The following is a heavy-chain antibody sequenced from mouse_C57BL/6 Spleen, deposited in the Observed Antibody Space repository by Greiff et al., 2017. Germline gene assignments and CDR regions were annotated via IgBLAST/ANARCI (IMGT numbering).Heavy chain of an antibody. CDR3: ARSRGNSAMDY. Sequence: QVQLKQPGAELVKPGASVKLSCKASGYTFTSYWMHWVKQRPGQGLEWIGMIHPNSGSTNYNEKFKSKATLTVDKSSSTAYMQLSSLTSEDSAVYYCARSRGNSAMDYWGQGTSVTVSS. J-gene: IGHJ4*01. CDR1: GYTFTSYW. D-gene: IGHD2-1*01. V-gene: IGHV1-64*01. CDR2: IHPNSGST.